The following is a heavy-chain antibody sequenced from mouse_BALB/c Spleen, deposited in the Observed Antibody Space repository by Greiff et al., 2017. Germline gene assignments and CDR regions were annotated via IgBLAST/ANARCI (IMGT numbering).Heavy chain of an antibody. D-gene: IGHD2-14*01. V-gene: IGHV14-4*02. CDR1: GFNIKDYY. CDR2: IDPENGDT. J-gene: IGHJ4*01. CDR3: ARKGRYGAMDY. Sequence: VQLKQSGAELVRSGASVKLSCTASGFNIKDYYMHWVKQRPDQGLEWIGWIDPENGDTEYAPKFQGKATMTADKSSSTAYMQLSSLTSEDSAVYYCARKGRYGAMDYWGQGTSVTVSS.